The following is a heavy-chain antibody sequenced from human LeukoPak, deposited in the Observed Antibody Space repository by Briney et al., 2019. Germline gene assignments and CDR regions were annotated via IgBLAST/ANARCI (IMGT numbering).Heavy chain of an antibody. CDR2: IFRGGGT. Sequence: GGSLRLSCVASGFIVSTNYMSWVRQAPGKGLEWVAVIFRGGGTYHADSVKGRFTISRDTSKNTVYLHMNSLTAEDTAIYYCVKEVPGTTIYDWGQGILVTVSS. CDR3: VKEVPGTTIYD. V-gene: IGHV3-66*01. D-gene: IGHD4-11*01. J-gene: IGHJ4*02. CDR1: GFIVSTNY.